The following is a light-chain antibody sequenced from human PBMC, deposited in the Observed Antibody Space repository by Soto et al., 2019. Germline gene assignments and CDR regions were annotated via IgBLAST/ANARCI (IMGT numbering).Light chain of an antibody. CDR3: TSYSGSITPYV. Sequence: QSALTQPPSASGSPGQSVTISCTGTSSDVGGYNYVSWYQHHPGKAPKLMISEVTNRPSGVPDRFSGSKSGNTASLTVSGLQAEDEADYYCTSYSGSITPYVFGTGTKVTV. CDR1: SSDVGGYNY. V-gene: IGLV2-8*01. J-gene: IGLJ1*01. CDR2: EVT.